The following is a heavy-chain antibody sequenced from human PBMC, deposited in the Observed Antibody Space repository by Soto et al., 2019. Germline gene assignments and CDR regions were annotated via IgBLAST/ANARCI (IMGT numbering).Heavy chain of an antibody. J-gene: IGHJ4*02. CDR3: ARDISGYDYNFDY. V-gene: IGHV1-69*08. CDR1: GGTFSSYT. Sequence: QVQLVQSGAEVKKPGSSVKVSCKASGGTFSSYTISWVRQAPGQGLEWMGRIIPILGIANYAQKFQGRVTITADKSTSKDYRELSSLRSDDTAVYYCARDISGYDYNFDYWGQGTLVTVSS. D-gene: IGHD5-12*01. CDR2: IIPILGIA.